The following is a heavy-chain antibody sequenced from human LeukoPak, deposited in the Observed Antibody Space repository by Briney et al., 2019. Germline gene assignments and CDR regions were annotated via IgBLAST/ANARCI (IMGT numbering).Heavy chain of an antibody. CDR2: INTDGSST. V-gene: IGHV3-74*01. J-gene: IGHJ4*02. Sequence: QPGGSLRLSCAASGFTFSRYWMHWVRQAPGEGLMWVSRINTDGSSTTYAASVKGRFTMSRGNAKSTLFLQMNSLRAEDTAVYYCVIVGAVTGSYWGQGTLATVSS. CDR1: GFTFSRYW. CDR3: VIVGAVTGSY. D-gene: IGHD2-21*02.